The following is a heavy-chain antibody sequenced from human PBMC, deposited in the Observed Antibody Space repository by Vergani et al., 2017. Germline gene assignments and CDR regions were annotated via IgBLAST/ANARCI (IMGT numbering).Heavy chain of an antibody. V-gene: IGHV4-38-2*02. D-gene: IGHD3-22*01. Sequence: QVQLQESGPGLVKPSETLSLTCTVSNYSISRGYFWGWIRQPPGKGLEWIGSIYYSGSTYYNPSFKSRVTISVDTSKNQFSLKLNSVIAADTAMYYCASMGGYDEGDAFRSGYFDSWGPGILVTVSS. CDR3: ASMGGYDEGDAFRSGYFDS. J-gene: IGHJ4*02. CDR2: IYYSGST. CDR1: NYSISRGYF.